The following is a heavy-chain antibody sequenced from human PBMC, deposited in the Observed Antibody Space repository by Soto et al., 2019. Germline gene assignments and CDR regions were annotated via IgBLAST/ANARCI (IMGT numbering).Heavy chain of an antibody. CDR2: LYSCGIK. CDR1: GCTASSNC. J-gene: IGHJ4*02. Sequence: PGGSLRLSCEASGCTASSNCMSWGRHAPGKGLEWVSILYSCGIKYYADSVKGGVNISRGNAKNALYLQMNSPRAEDTVVYYCASGYNSGWSDYWGQGSLVTVSS. D-gene: IGHD6-6*01. V-gene: IGHV3-53*01. CDR3: ASGYNSGWSDY.